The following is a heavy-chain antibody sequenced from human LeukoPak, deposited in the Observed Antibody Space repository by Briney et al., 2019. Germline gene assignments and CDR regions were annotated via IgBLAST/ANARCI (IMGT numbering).Heavy chain of an antibody. J-gene: IGHJ6*02. CDR1: GFTFSSYW. D-gene: IGHD3-10*01. V-gene: IGHV3-11*01. CDR2: ISSSGSTI. Sequence: PGGSLRLSCAASGFTFSSYWMSWIRQAPGKGLEWVSYISSSGSTIYYADSVKGRFTISRDNAKNSLYLQMNSLRAEDTAVYYCARGLQLLWFGEFYVWGQGTTVTVSS. CDR3: ARGLQLLWFGEFYV.